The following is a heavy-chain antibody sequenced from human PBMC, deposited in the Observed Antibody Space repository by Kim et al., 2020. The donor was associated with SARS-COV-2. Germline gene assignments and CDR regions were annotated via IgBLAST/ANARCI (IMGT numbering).Heavy chain of an antibody. J-gene: IGHJ4*02. V-gene: IGHV3-66*01. D-gene: IGHD5-18*01. Sequence: KGRFTISRDNSKNTLYLQMNSLRAEDTAVYYCARAGLYSYGSEHPEGLDYWGQGTLVTVSS. CDR3: ARAGLYSYGSEHPEGLDY.